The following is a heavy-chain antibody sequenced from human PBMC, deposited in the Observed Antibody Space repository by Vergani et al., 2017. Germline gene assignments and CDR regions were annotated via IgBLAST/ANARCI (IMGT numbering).Heavy chain of an antibody. CDR1: GYSFTSYW. J-gene: IGHJ4*02. CDR3: ARQVATKQSDY. CDR2: LDPSDSYT. V-gene: IGHV5-10-1*03. Sequence: EVQLVQSGAEVKKPGESLRISCKGSGYSFTSYWISWVRQMPGKGLEWMGRLDPSDSYTNYSPSCQGHVTSSADKSIITAYLQWSSLKASATSMYYCARQVATKQSDYWGQGSLVTVSS. D-gene: IGHD5-12*01.